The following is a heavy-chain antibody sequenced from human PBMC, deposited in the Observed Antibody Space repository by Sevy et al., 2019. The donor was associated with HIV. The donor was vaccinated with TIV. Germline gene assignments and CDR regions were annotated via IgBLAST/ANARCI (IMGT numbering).Heavy chain of an antibody. D-gene: IGHD6-13*01. CDR3: ARDLPLYSSSGPPFDY. CDR1: GFTFSSYW. V-gene: IGHV3-7*01. Sequence: GGSLRLSCAASGFTFSSYWMSWVRQAPGKGLERVANIKQDGSEKYYVDSVKGRFTISRDNAKNSLYLQMNSLRAEDTAVYYCARDLPLYSSSGPPFDYWGQGTLVTVSS. CDR2: IKQDGSEK. J-gene: IGHJ4*02.